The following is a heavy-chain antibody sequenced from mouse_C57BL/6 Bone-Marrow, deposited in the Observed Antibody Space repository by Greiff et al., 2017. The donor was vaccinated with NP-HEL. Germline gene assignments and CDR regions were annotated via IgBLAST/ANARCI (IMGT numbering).Heavy chain of an antibody. CDR2: IRNKANNHAT. J-gene: IGHJ1*03. Sequence: EVMLVESGGGLVQPGGSMKLSCAASGFTFSDAWMDWVRQSPEKGLEWVAEIRNKANNHATYYAESVKGRFTISRDDSKSSVYLQMNSLRAEDTGIYYCTRLLRDWYFDVWGTGTTVTVSS. V-gene: IGHV6-6*01. CDR1: GFTFSDAW. CDR3: TRLLRDWYFDV. D-gene: IGHD1-1*01.